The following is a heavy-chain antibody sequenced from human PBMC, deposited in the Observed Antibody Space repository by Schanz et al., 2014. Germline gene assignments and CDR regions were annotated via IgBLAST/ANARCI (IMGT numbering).Heavy chain of an antibody. Sequence: QIQLVQSGPEVKKPGATVKVSCKASGYIFINSGISWVRQAPGQGLEWMGWISVYNHNKEYDQKFQGRVTMTTDTSTSTAYMELRSLRSEDTAVYSCARSAGRDFWSGYYTRFDYWGQGTLVTVSS. J-gene: IGHJ4*02. CDR2: ISVYNHNK. V-gene: IGHV1-18*01. CDR1: GYIFINSG. D-gene: IGHD3-3*01. CDR3: ARSAGRDFWSGYYTRFDY.